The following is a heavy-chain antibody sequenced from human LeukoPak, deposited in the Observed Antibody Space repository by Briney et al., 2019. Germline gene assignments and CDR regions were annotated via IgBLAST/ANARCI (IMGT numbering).Heavy chain of an antibody. Sequence: GGSLRLSCAASGFTFRSFAMSWVRQAPGKGLKWVSTINDNGAGTYYADSVNGRFTVSRDNSYNTVSLQMNSLRDEDTGVYYCAKGLRTGVGPYRGYHYYMDVWGRGATVTVSS. V-gene: IGHV3-23*01. D-gene: IGHD3-16*01. CDR2: INDNGAGT. CDR3: AKGLRTGVGPYRGYHYYMDV. J-gene: IGHJ6*03. CDR1: GFTFRSFA.